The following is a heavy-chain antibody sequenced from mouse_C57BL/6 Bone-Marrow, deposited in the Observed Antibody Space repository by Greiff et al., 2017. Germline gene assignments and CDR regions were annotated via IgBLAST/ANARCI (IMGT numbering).Heavy chain of an antibody. CDR3: ARRDYGNYADRAMDY. CDR1: GYTFTDYN. J-gene: IGHJ4*01. CDR2: INPNNGGT. D-gene: IGHD2-1*01. V-gene: IGHV1-18*01. Sequence: VQLQQSGPELVKPGASVKIPCKASGYTFTDYNMDWVKQSHGKSLEWIGDINPNNGGTIYNQKFKGKATLTVDKSSSTAYMELRSLTSEDTAVYYCARRDYGNYADRAMDYWGQGTSVTVSS.